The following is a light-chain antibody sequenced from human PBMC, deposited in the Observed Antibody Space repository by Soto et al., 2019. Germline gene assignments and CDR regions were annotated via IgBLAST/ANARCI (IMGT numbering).Light chain of an antibody. Sequence: SYELTQPPSVSVAPGQTARITCGGNNIGSKSVNWYRQKPGQAPVLVVCGDSDRPSGIPERVSGSNSGNTATLTISRVEAGDEADYYCQVWDASSDHSLFGGGSMLTVL. V-gene: IGLV3-21*02. CDR2: GDS. CDR1: NIGSKS. CDR3: QVWDASSDHSL. J-gene: IGLJ3*02.